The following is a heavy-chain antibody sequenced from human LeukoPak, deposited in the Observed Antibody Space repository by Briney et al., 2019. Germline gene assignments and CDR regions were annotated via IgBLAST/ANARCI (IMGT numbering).Heavy chain of an antibody. V-gene: IGHV4-39*01. Sequence: SETLSLTCTVSGGSISSSSYYWDWIRQAPGKGLEWIGNIYYSGSTYYNPSLKSRVIISVDTSKNQFSLNLSSVTAADTAVYYCARHPGSTDAFDIWGQGTMVTVSS. D-gene: IGHD2-15*01. CDR3: ARHPGSTDAFDI. J-gene: IGHJ3*02. CDR1: GGSISSSSYY. CDR2: IYYSGST.